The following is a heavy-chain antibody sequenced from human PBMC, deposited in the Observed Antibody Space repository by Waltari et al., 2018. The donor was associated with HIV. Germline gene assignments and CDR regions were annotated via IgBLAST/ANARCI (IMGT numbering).Heavy chain of an antibody. Sequence: QVQLVQSGAEVKKPGASVKVSCKASGYTFTGYYMHWVRQAPGQGLEWMGRINPNSGGSNYAQKFQGRVTMTRDTSISTAYMELSRLRSDDTAVYYCARDLTYYYGSGSPDDWGQGTLVTVSS. D-gene: IGHD3-10*01. J-gene: IGHJ4*02. CDR1: GYTFTGYY. CDR2: INPNSGGS. CDR3: ARDLTYYYGSGSPDD. V-gene: IGHV1-2*06.